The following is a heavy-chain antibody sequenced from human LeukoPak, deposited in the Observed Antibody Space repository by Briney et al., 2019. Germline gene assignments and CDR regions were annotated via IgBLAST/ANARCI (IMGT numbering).Heavy chain of an antibody. CDR2: IYSGGTT. J-gene: IGHJ4*02. Sequence: GRSLRLSCAASGFTVSSNYMSWVRQAPGKGLEWVSVIYSGGTTYYADSVKGRFTISRDNSKNTLYLQMNGLRAEDTAVYYCAKTGNPATGDYWGQGTLVTVSS. CDR3: AKTGNPATGDY. D-gene: IGHD1-1*01. V-gene: IGHV3-53*01. CDR1: GFTVSSNY.